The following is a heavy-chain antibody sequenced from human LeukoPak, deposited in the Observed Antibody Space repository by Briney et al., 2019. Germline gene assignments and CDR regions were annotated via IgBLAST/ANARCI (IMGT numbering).Heavy chain of an antibody. D-gene: IGHD4-11*01. CDR3: ATGGNFYYSH. J-gene: IGHJ1*01. CDR1: GFTFTNAW. Sequence: GGSLRLSCAASGFTFTNAWMNWVRQAPGKGLEWVAVAYGDGSSQYYADSVKGRLSISKDISKNTLSLQMNSLRAEDTAVYSCATGGNFYYSHWGQGTLVTVSS. V-gene: IGHV3-33*08. CDR2: AYGDGSSQ.